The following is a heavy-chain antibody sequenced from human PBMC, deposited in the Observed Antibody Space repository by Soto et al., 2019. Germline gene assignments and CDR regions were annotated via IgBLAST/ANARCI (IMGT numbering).Heavy chain of an antibody. Sequence: PSETLSLTCAVSGDSISPYYWSWIRQPPGKELEWIGWIYYSGGTEYNPSFKSRVTISVDTPKNQFSLKLTSVTAADTAVYYCARSNPYYYYYGMDVWGQGTTVTVSS. CDR1: GDSISPYY. CDR3: ARSNPYYYYYGMDV. CDR2: IYYSGGT. J-gene: IGHJ6*02. D-gene: IGHD2-8*01. V-gene: IGHV4-59*01.